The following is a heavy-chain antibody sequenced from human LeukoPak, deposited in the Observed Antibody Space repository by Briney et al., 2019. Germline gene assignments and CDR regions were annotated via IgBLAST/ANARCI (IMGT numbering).Heavy chain of an antibody. CDR1: GVTFSDFW. V-gene: IGHV3-7*01. J-gene: IGHJ3*02. D-gene: IGHD6-19*01. CDR3: VRNRGWYALDM. CDR2: VNKDGYQK. Sequence: TGGSLRLSCIGSGVTFSDFWMTWVRQTPGQGLEWVANVNKDGYQKQYADSLRGRFTISKDNSKNSMYLQLNSLIAEDTGVYYCVRNRGWYALDMWGQGTMVTVSS.